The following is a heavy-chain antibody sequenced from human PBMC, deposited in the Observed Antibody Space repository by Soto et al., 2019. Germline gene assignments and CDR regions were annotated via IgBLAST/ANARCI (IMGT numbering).Heavy chain of an antibody. J-gene: IGHJ4*02. CDR3: ARTPDSYGESTRGYDY. Sequence: KPSETLSLTCTVSGGSVSSGSYYWSWIRQPPGKGLEWIGYIYYSGSTNHNPSLKSRVTISVDTSKNQFSLKLSSVTAADTAVYYCARTPDSYGESTRGYDYWGQGTLVTVSS. D-gene: IGHD4-17*01. CDR1: GGSVSSGSYY. V-gene: IGHV4-61*01. CDR2: IYYSGST.